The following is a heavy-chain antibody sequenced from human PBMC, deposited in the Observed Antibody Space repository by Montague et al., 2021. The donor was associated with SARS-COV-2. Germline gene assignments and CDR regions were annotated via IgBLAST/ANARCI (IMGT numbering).Heavy chain of an antibody. J-gene: IGHJ6*02. CDR3: ASGRMVPYSSSWTTLYYYYGMDV. CDR1: GDSVFRNSAA. Sequence: CAISGDSVFRNSAAWNWIRQSPSTRLQLLGRTYHRSKWYNDYAVSVKSRITINPDTSKNQFSLQLNSVTPEDTAVYYCASGRMVPYSSSWTTLYYYYGMDVWGQGTTATVSS. CDR2: TYHRSKWYN. V-gene: IGHV6-1*01. D-gene: IGHD6-13*01.